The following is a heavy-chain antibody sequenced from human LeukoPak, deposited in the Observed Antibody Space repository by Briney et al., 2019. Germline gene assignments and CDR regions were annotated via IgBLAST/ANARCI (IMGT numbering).Heavy chain of an antibody. J-gene: IGHJ5*02. CDR3: ARGGDSGSYFVWFDP. D-gene: IGHD1-26*01. Sequence: SETLSLTCTVSGGSISSSSYYWGWIRQPPGKGLEWIGSIYYSGSTYYNPSLKSRVTISVDTSKNQFSLKLSSVTAADTAVYYCARGGDSGSYFVWFDPWGQGTLVTVSS. V-gene: IGHV4-39*01. CDR2: IYYSGST. CDR1: GGSISSSSYY.